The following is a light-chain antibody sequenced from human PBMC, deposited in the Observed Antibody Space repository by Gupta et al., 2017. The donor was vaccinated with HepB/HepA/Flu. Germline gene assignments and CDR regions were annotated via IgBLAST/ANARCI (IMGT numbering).Light chain of an antibody. CDR1: QSVSNN. J-gene: IGKJ4*01. Sequence: ELVLTQSPDTLSLSPGERATLSCRASQSVSNNLAWYQQKPGQAPRLLIYDASNRATGIPARFSGSGSGTDFALTISSLETEDFAVYYCQQRSNWPRTFGGGTNVEIK. V-gene: IGKV3-11*01. CDR3: QQRSNWPRT. CDR2: DAS.